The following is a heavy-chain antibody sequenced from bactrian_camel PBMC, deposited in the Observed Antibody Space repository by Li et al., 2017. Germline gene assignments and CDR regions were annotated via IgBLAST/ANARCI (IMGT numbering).Heavy chain of an antibody. V-gene: IGHV3S53*01. J-gene: IGHJ4*01. CDR2: ITGDGGT. CDR3: AIGLHLEAMGSWADADFEY. D-gene: IGHD1*01. CDR1: FFILDDVE. Sequence: HVQLVESGGGSVQTGGSLTLSCKPSFFILDDVEMAWYRQTPGNECELVASITGDGGTYYTDAVKGRFTISHDDAKNMLYLDMNSLKPEDTAMYYCAIGLHLEAMGSWADADFEYWGQGTQVTVS.